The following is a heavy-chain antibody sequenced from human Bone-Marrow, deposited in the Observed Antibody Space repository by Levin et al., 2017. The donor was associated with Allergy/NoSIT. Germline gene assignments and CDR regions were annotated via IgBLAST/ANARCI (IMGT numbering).Heavy chain of an antibody. CDR2: IYYSGST. CDR3: ARQAVPAAMNGFDS. Sequence: GSLRLSCTVSGASISSFYWSWIRQPPGKGLEWIGYIYYSGSTNYSPSLKSRVSMSADMSRNQVCLTMSSVTAADTAVYYCARQAVPAAMNGFDSWGQGTLVTVSS. V-gene: IGHV4-59*08. J-gene: IGHJ5*01. CDR1: GASISSFY. D-gene: IGHD2-2*01.